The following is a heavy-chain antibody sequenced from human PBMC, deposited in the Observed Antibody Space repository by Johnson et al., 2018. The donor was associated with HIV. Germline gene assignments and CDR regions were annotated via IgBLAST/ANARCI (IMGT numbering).Heavy chain of an antibody. V-gene: IGHV3-11*04. CDR1: GFTFTDYY. CDR2: ISTSGGGI. J-gene: IGHJ3*02. CDR3: ARVRYSSGWPIYAFDI. Sequence: QVQLVESGGGLVQPGESMRLSCAASGFTFTDYYMTWIRQAPGKGLEWVSHISTSGGGIYYADSVKGRFTISRDNARNSLYLQMNSLRAEDTAVYYCARVRYSSGWPIYAFDIWGQGTVVIVSS. D-gene: IGHD6-19*01.